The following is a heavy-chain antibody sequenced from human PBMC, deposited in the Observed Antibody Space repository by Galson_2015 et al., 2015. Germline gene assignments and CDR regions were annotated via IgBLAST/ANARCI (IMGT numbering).Heavy chain of an antibody. V-gene: IGHV3-30-3*01. CDR3: ARVDSAIAAALDY. D-gene: IGHD6-13*01. Sequence: SLRPSCAVSGFTFSSYAMHWVRQAPGKGLEWVAVISYDGSNKYYADSVKGRFTISRDNSKNTLYLQMNSLRAEDTAVYYCARVDSAIAAALDYWSQGTLVTVSS. CDR1: GFTFSSYA. J-gene: IGHJ4*02. CDR2: ISYDGSNK.